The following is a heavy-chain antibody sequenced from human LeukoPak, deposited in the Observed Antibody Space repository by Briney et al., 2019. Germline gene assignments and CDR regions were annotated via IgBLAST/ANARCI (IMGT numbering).Heavy chain of an antibody. CDR3: ARVPRYYYDSSGCSGVYFDY. D-gene: IGHD3-22*01. CDR2: IYYSGST. V-gene: IGHV4-39*07. J-gene: IGHJ4*02. Sequence: SETLSLTCTVSGGSISSSSYYWGWIRQPPGKGLEWIGSIYYSGSTNYNPSLKSRVTISVDTSKNQFSLKLSSVTAADTAVYYCARVPRYYYDSSGCSGVYFDYWGQGTLVTVSS. CDR1: GGSISSSSYY.